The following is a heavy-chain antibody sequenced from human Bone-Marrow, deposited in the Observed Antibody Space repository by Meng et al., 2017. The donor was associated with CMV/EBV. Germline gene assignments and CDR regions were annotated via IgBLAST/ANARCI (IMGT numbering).Heavy chain of an antibody. CDR2: ISSSGDYM. CDR3: ARGQLGTSNWYFDL. CDR1: GFTFTTYS. J-gene: IGHJ2*01. V-gene: IGHV3-21*01. Sequence: GESLKISCAASGFTFTTYSMNWVRQAPGKGLECVSSISSSGDYMYYADSVKGRFTISRDNANNSLYLQMSSLRAEDTAIYYCARGQLGTSNWYFDLWGRGTLVTVSS. D-gene: IGHD7-27*01.